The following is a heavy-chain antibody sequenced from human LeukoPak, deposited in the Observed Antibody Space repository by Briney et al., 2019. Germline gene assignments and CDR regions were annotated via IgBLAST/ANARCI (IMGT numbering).Heavy chain of an antibody. Sequence: SQTLSLTCAISGDSVSINSAAWNWIRQSPSRGHEWLGRTYYRSRWYNDYAVSVKSRITINPDTSKNQFSLQLNSVTPEDTAVYYCARDGIVLVPAAIIYYYYGMDVWGQGTTVTVSS. V-gene: IGHV6-1*01. CDR1: GDSVSINSAA. CDR3: ARDGIVLVPAAIIYYYYGMDV. D-gene: IGHD2-2*02. J-gene: IGHJ6*02. CDR2: TYYRSRWYN.